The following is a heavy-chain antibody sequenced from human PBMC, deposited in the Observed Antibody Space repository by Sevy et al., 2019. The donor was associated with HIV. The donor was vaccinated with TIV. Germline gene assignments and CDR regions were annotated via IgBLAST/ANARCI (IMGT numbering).Heavy chain of an antibody. CDR1: GYSFTDYW. Sequence: GESLKISCKGSGYSFTDYWIGWVRQMPGKGLEWMGIIYPGDSDTRYSRSFQGQVTISADKSISTTYLQWTRLKASDTAMYYCARATAGTAPEYYYYTMDVWGQGTTVTVSS. CDR3: ARATAGTAPEYYYYTMDV. V-gene: IGHV5-51*01. CDR2: IYPGDSDT. D-gene: IGHD6-13*01. J-gene: IGHJ6*02.